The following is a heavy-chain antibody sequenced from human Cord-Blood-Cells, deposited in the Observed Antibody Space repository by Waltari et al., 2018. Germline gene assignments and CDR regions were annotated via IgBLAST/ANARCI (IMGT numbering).Heavy chain of an antibody. J-gene: IGHJ4*02. V-gene: IGHV1-8*01. D-gene: IGHD3-10*01. Sequence: QVQLVQSGAEVKKPGASVKVSCTASGYTFTSYDINWVRQATGQGLEWRGWMNPNMGNTGYAQKFQGGVTMTRNTSISTAYMELSSLRSEDTAVYYCARGHYYGSGSYPDYWGQGTLVTVSS. CDR3: ARGHYYGSGSYPDY. CDR2: MNPNMGNT. CDR1: GYTFTSYD.